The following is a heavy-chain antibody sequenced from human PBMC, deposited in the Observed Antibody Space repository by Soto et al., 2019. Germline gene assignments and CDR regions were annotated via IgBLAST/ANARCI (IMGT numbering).Heavy chain of an antibody. J-gene: IGHJ4*02. V-gene: IGHV3-23*01. CDR3: AKGPNYGDYAGY. CDR2: ISGSGGST. D-gene: IGHD4-17*01. CDR1: GFTFSSYA. Sequence: GGSLRLSCAASGFTFSSYAMSWVRQAPGKGLGWVSAISGSGGSTYYADSVKGRFTISRDNSKNTLYLQMNSLRAEDTAVYYCAKGPNYGDYAGYWGQGTLVTVSS.